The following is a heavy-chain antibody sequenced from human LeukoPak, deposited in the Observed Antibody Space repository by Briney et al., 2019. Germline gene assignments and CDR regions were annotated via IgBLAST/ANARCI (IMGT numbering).Heavy chain of an antibody. D-gene: IGHD6-19*01. CDR1: GFTFSSYA. Sequence: GGSLRLSCAASGFTFSSYAMSWVRQAPGKGLEWVSAISRSGGSTYYADSVKGRFTISRDNSKNTLYLQMNSLRAEDTAVYYCAEGGPGSSGWYGGAFDYWGQGTLVTVSS. J-gene: IGHJ4*02. V-gene: IGHV3-23*01. CDR2: ISRSGGST. CDR3: AEGGPGSSGWYGGAFDY.